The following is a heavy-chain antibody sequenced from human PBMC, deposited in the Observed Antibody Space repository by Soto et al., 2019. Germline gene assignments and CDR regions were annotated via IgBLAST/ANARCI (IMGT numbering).Heavy chain of an antibody. V-gene: IGHV4-34*01. D-gene: IGHD3-10*01. Sequence: SETLSLTCAVYGGSFSGYYWSWIRQPPGKGLEWIGEINHSGSTNYNPSLKSRVTISVDTSKNHFSLRLSSVTAADTAVYYCASAMYGSGSYYKNYYVMDVWGQGTTVTVSS. CDR2: INHSGST. CDR1: GGSFSGYY. J-gene: IGHJ6*02. CDR3: ASAMYGSGSYYKNYYVMDV.